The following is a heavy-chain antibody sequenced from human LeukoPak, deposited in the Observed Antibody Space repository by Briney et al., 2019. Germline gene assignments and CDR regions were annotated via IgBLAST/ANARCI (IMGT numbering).Heavy chain of an antibody. Sequence: GASVKVSCKASGYIFTNSDINWVRQASGQGLEWMGWMNPYSGNTGYAQKFQGRVTMTRSTSITTAYLEVSSLRSEDTAVYYCARGADYSNYDRRLGYHYYYMDVWGEGTTVTVSS. D-gene: IGHD4-11*01. CDR1: GYIFTNSD. CDR3: ARGADYSNYDRRLGYHYYYMDV. CDR2: MNPYSGNT. J-gene: IGHJ6*03. V-gene: IGHV1-8*01.